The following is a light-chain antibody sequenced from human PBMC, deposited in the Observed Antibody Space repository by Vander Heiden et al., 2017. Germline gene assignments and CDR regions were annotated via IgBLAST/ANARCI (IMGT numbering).Light chain of an antibody. CDR3: VLYMGSGISV. Sequence: QTVVTQDPSLSVSPGGTVTLTCGFTSGPLSASNYPSWDQQTPGQAPRTLIYSTDTRSSGVPDRFSGSRLGNKAALTITGAQADDESVYYCVLYMGSGISVFGGGTVLTVL. J-gene: IGLJ2*01. CDR1: SGPLSASNY. CDR2: STD. V-gene: IGLV8-61*01.